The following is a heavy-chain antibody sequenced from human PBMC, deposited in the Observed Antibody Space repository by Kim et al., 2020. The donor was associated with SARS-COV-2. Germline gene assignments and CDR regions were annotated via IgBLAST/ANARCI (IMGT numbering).Heavy chain of an antibody. V-gene: IGHV3-11*05. D-gene: IGHD5-12*01. Sequence: GGSLRLSCAASGFTFSDYYMSWIRQAPGKGLEWVSYISSSSSYTNYADSVKGRFTISRDNAKNSLYLQMNSLRAEDTAVYYCARADGGGYAWFDPWGQGTLVTVSS. J-gene: IGHJ5*02. CDR2: ISSSSSYT. CDR3: ARADGGGYAWFDP. CDR1: GFTFSDYY.